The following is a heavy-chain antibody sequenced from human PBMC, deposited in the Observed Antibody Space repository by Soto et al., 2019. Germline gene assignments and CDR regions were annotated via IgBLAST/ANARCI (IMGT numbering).Heavy chain of an antibody. CDR3: AREPRVVVFGVVPKRGFHYYCMDV. CDR1: GFTFRSYW. V-gene: IGHV3-7*03. Sequence: GGSLRLSCAASGFTFRSYWMSWVRQTPGKGLEWVANIKEDGSEKNYVDSVKGRFIISRDNAKNSLYLQMNSLRAEDTAVYYCAREPRVVVFGVVPKRGFHYYCMDVWGQGTTVTVSS. D-gene: IGHD3-3*01. CDR2: IKEDGSEK. J-gene: IGHJ6*02.